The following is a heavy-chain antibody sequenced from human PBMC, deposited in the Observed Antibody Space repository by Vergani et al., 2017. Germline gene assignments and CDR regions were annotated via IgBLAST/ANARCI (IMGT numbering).Heavy chain of an antibody. J-gene: IGHJ4*02. CDR2: ISSSSSYI. D-gene: IGHD6-13*01. V-gene: IGHV3-21*01. CDR3: ARVVAAAGIDY. Sequence: VQLVESGGGLVKPGGSLRLSCAASGFTFSSYSMNWVRQAPGKGLEWVSSISSSSSYIYYADSVKGRFTISRDNAKNSLYLQMNSLRAEDTAVYYCARVVAAAGIDYWGQGTLVTVSS. CDR1: GFTFSSYS.